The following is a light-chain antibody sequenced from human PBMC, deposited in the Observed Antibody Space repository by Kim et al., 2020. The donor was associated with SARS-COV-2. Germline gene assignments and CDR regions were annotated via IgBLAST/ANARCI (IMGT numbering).Light chain of an antibody. J-gene: IGKJ5*01. V-gene: IGKV1-5*01. CDR1: QNIRNE. CDR3: LQYNTYSLT. Sequence: DIQMTQSPSTLSASVGDRVTITCRASQNIRNELAWYQQKPGKVPKSLIYGASSLKSGVPSRFSGSGSGTEFTLTISSVQPDDFATYFCLQYNTYSLTFGQGTRLDIK. CDR2: GAS.